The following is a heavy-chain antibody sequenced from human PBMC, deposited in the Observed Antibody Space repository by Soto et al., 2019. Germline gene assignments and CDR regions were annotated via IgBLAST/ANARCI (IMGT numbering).Heavy chain of an antibody. V-gene: IGHV3-23*01. CDR1: GFTFSSYA. J-gene: IGHJ3*01. D-gene: IGHD3-9*01. Sequence: EVQLLESGGGLVQPGGSLRLSCAASGFTFSSYAMSWVRQAPGKGLEWVSAISGSGGSTYYADSVKGRFTISRDNSKNTLYLQMNSLRAEDTSVYYCAKRLFDLVYSFDFWGQGTMVTVSS. CDR2: ISGSGGST. CDR3: AKRLFDLVYSFDF.